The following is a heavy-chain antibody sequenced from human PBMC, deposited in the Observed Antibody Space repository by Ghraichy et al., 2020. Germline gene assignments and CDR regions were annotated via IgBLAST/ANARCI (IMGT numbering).Heavy chain of an antibody. CDR3: ARARPYCSVGKWYSVMNEAFDI. V-gene: IGHV4-4*09. Sequence: SETLSPTCTVSGGSISSYYWSWIRQPPGKGLEWIGYIYTSGTNNYNPSLKSRVTISVDTSKNQFSLKLSSVTAADTAVYYCARARPYCSVGKWYSVMNEAFDIWGQGTMVPVSS. D-gene: IGHD2-15*01. CDR2: IYTSGTN. CDR1: GGSISSYY. J-gene: IGHJ3*02.